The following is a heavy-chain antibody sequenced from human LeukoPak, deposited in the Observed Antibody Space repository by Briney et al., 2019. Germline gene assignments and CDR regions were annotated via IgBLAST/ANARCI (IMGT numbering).Heavy chain of an antibody. CDR2: TYYRSTWYS. J-gene: IGHJ6*02. CDR1: GDSVSSNSAT. CDR3: AGRRTDAYGFDV. Sequence: SQTLSLTCAISGDSVSSNSATWGWIRQSPSGGLQWLGRTYYRSTWYSDYAVSVRGRVTINADTSNNQFSLQLDSVTPEDTAIYYCAGRRTDAYGFDVWGQGTTVTVSS. D-gene: IGHD1-1*01. V-gene: IGHV6-1*01.